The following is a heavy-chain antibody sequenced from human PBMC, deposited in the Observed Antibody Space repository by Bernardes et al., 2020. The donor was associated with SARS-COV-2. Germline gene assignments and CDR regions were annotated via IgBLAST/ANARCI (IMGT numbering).Heavy chain of an antibody. V-gene: IGHV4-39*01. CDR3: ARCSLYPGFWSGYHYYFDY. J-gene: IGHJ4*02. Sequence: SETLSLTRTVSGGSISSSSYYWGWIRQPPGKGLEWIGSIYYSGSTYYNPSLKSRVTISVDTSKNQFSLTLSSVTAADTAVYYCARCSLYPGFWSGYHYYFDYWGQGTLLTVSS. CDR1: GGSISSSSYY. D-gene: IGHD3-3*01. CDR2: IYYSGST.